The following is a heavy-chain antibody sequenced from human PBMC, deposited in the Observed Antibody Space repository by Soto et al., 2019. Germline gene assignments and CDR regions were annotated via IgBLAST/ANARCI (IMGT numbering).Heavy chain of an antibody. CDR2: VRGNDDNA. J-gene: IGHJ5*02. CDR1: GFIFSDYA. V-gene: IGHV3-23*01. D-gene: IGHD3-3*01. Sequence: EVQLLESGGNLVQPGGSLRLSCAASGFIFSDYAMSWVRQAPGKGLEWVSLVRGNDDNAYYADSVKGRFTISRANSRNTLYLQMNSLRAEDTAVYFCAKDWTHFDLWGQGTLVTVSS. CDR3: AKDWTHFDL.